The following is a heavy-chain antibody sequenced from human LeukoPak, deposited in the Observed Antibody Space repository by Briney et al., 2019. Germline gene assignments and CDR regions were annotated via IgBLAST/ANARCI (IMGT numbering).Heavy chain of an antibody. V-gene: IGHV4-59*01. J-gene: IGHJ4*02. CDR2: IYYSGST. Sequence: PSETLSLTWTVSGGSIRSYYWSWIRQPPGKGLEWIGYIYYSGSTNYNPSLKSRVTISVDTSKNQFSLKLSSVTAADTAVYYCARDRLSSSWTALDYWGQGTLVTVSS. D-gene: IGHD6-13*01. CDR3: ARDRLSSSWTALDY. CDR1: GGSIRSYY.